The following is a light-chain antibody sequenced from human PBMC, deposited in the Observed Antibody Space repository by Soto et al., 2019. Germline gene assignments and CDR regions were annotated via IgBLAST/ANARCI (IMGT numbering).Light chain of an antibody. CDR2: DAS. CDR1: QDIGDY. CDR3: QQYDDLPYT. J-gene: IGKJ2*01. V-gene: IGKV1-33*01. Sequence: DVQMTQSPSSLAASVGDRVTITCQASQDIGDYVNWYQQKPGKAPNLLIFDASILERGVPSRFSGSGSGTDFTFTINSLQPEDIATYYCQQYDDLPYTFGQGTHLEIK.